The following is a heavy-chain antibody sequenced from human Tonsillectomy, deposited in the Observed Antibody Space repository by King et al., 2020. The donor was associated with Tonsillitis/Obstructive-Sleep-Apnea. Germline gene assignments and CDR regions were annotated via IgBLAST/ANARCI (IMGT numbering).Heavy chain of an antibody. CDR1: GGSISSSNW. J-gene: IGHJ3*02. Sequence: QVQLQESGPGLVKPSGTLSLTCAVSGGSISSSNWWSWVRQPPGKGLEWIGKIYHSGSTDYNPSLTSRVTISVDKSKNHFSLRLSSVTAADTAVYYCARGYCSSPSCHGDDAFDIWGQGTKVTVSS. V-gene: IGHV4-4*02. CDR2: IYHSGST. CDR3: ARGYCSSPSCHGDDAFDI. D-gene: IGHD2-2*01.